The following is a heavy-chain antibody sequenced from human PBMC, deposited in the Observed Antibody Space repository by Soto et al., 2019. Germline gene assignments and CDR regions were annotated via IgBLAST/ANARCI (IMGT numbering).Heavy chain of an antibody. D-gene: IGHD6-13*01. CDR1: GYTFPNYG. Sequence: QVQLVQSGAEVRKPGASVKVSCKASGYTFPNYGIIWVRQAPGQGLEWMAWISANNGNTKYAQKFQDRVTMTTDTSPATAYMELRSLSSDDTAVYYCARLKQLVFMDVWGQGTTVTVSS. J-gene: IGHJ6*02. CDR2: ISANNGNT. CDR3: ARLKQLVFMDV. V-gene: IGHV1-18*01.